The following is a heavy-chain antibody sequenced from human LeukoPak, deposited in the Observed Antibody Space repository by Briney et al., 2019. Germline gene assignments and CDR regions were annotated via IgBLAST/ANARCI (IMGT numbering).Heavy chain of an antibody. D-gene: IGHD5-18*01. Sequence: SETLSLTCTVSGGSISSYYWGWFRQPPGKGLEWIGYIYYSGSTNYNPSLKSRVTISVDTSKNQFSLKLSSVTAADTAVYYCARRAPYSYEWSTLDYWGQGTLVTVSS. CDR3: ARRAPYSYEWSTLDY. J-gene: IGHJ4*02. CDR1: GGSISSYY. V-gene: IGHV4-59*08. CDR2: IYYSGST.